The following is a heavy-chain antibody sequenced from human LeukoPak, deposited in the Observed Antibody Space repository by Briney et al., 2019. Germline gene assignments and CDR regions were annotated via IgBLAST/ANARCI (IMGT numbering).Heavy chain of an antibody. CDR1: GYTFTGYY. CDR3: ARTGAYYSGMYYFDY. D-gene: IGHD3-22*01. V-gene: IGHV1-2*02. CDR2: INPNSGGT. Sequence: GVSVKVSCKASGYTFTGYYMHWVRQAPGQGLEWMGWINPNSGGTNYAQKFQGRVTMTRDTSISTAYMELSRLRSDDTALYYCARTGAYYSGMYYFDYWGQGTLVTVSS. J-gene: IGHJ4*02.